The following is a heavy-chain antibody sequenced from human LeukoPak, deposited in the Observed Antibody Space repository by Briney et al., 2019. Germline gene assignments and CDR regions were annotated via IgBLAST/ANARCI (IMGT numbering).Heavy chain of an antibody. D-gene: IGHD3-22*01. CDR1: GGSISSSSYY. CDR2: IYYSGST. V-gene: IGHV4-39*01. J-gene: IGHJ4*02. CDR3: ASHPASYDSSGYHFDY. Sequence: SETLSLTCTVSGGSISSSSYYWGWVRQPPGKGLEWIGSIYYSGSTCYNPSLKSRVIISVDTSKNQFSLKLSSVTAADTAVYYCASHPASYDSSGYHFDYWGQGTLVTVSS.